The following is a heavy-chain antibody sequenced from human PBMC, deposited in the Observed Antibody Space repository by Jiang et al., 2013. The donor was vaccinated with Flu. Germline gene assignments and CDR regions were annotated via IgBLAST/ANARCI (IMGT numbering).Heavy chain of an antibody. CDR3: ARHKVEMATISPFDY. V-gene: IGHV4-39*01. D-gene: IGHD5-24*01. CDR1: GGSISSSSYY. J-gene: IGHJ4*02. Sequence: GPGLVKPSETLSLTCTVSGGSISSSSYYWGWIRQPPGKGLEWIGSIYYSGSTYYNPSLKSRVTISVDTSKNQFSLKLSSVTAADTAVYYCARHKVEMATISPFDYWGQGTLVTVSS. CDR2: IYYSGST.